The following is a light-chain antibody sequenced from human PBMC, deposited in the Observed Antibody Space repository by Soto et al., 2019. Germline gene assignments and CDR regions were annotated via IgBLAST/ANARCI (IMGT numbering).Light chain of an antibody. CDR2: GAS. J-gene: IGKJ2*01. Sequence: EVVLTQSPGTLSLSPGDGGSLSCMASHVISASSLAWYRQKPGQAPTLLIYGASRRATGIPDRFSASGSGTDFSLNISRMEPDDSAVYFCQLGGTSPPFTFGHGTKLEL. CDR3: QLGGTSPPFT. CDR1: HVISASS. V-gene: IGKV3-20*01.